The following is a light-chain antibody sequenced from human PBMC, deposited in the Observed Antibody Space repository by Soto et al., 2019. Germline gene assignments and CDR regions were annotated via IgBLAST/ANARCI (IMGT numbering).Light chain of an antibody. Sequence: QSALTQPASVSGSPGQSITIFCTATSGDVGGYNYVSWYQQHPGKAPKLMIFDVINRPSGVSNRFSGSKSGNTASLTISGLQAEDEADYYCSSYTSGSTSVVFGGRTKLTVL. J-gene: IGLJ2*01. CDR2: DVI. CDR1: SGDVGGYNY. CDR3: SSYTSGSTSVV. V-gene: IGLV2-14*03.